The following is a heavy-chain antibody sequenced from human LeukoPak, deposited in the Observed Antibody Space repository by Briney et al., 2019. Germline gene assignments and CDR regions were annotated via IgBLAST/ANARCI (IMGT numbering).Heavy chain of an antibody. V-gene: IGHV3-30*02. D-gene: IGHD5-18*01. CDR3: AKDSRRGYSYGPAAY. J-gene: IGHJ4*02. CDR2: IRYDGSNK. CDR1: GFTFSSYG. Sequence: PGGSLRLSCAASGFTFSSYGMHWVRQAPGKGLEWVAFIRYDGSNKYYADSVKGRFTISRDNSKNTLYLQMNSLRAEDTAVYYCAKDSRRGYSYGPAAYWGQGTLVTVAS.